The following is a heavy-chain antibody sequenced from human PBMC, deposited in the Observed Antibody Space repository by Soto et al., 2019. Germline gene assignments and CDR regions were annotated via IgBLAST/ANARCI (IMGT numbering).Heavy chain of an antibody. V-gene: IGHV3-30*18. CDR1: GFLFSSYG. D-gene: IGHD3-9*01. Sequence: GGSLRLSCAVSGFLFSSYGMHLVRQSPGKGLEWVAFISYDGSNKYCADSVKGRFTISRDNSKNTLYVQMNSLRAEDTAVYYCEKEQYFDWSGNYDYGMDVWGQGNTVTVSS. CDR3: EKEQYFDWSGNYDYGMDV. CDR2: ISYDGSNK. J-gene: IGHJ6*02.